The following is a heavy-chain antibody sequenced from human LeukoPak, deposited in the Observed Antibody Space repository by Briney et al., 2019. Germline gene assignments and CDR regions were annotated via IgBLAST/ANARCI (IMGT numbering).Heavy chain of an antibody. Sequence: GGSLRLSCAASGFTFSSYGMSWVRQAPGKGLEWVSAISGSGGSTYYADSVKGRFTISRDNSKNTLYLQVNSLRAEDTAVYYCAKAASRAYCSGGSCYYFDYWGQGTLVTVSS. V-gene: IGHV3-23*01. CDR1: GFTFSSYG. D-gene: IGHD2-15*01. J-gene: IGHJ4*02. CDR2: ISGSGGST. CDR3: AKAASRAYCSGGSCYYFDY.